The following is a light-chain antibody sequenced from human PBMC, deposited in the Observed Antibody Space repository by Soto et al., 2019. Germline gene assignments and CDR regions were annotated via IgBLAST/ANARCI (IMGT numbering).Light chain of an antibody. V-gene: IGLV2-14*01. CDR2: DVS. Sequence: QSALTQPASVSGSPGQSITISCTGTSSDVGGYNYVSWYQQHPGKAPKLMIYDVSNRPSGVSNRFSGSKSGNTAPLTISGLQAEYEADYYGSSYTSCSTPVVFGGGTKLTVL. J-gene: IGLJ2*01. CDR3: SSYTSCSTPVV. CDR1: SSDVGGYNY.